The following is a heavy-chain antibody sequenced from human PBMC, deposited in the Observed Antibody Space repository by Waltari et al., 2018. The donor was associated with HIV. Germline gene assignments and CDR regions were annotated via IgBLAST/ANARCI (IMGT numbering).Heavy chain of an antibody. D-gene: IGHD6-19*01. V-gene: IGHV4-39*07. CDR1: GGSISSSSYY. CDR2: IYYSGST. Sequence: QLQLQESGPGLVKPSETLSLTCTVSGGSISSSSYYWGWIRQPPGKGLEWIGSIYYSGSTYYNPSLKSRVTISVDTSKNQFSLKLSSVTAADTAVYYCARIELKQWLVYYFDYWGQGTLVTVSS. J-gene: IGHJ4*02. CDR3: ARIELKQWLVYYFDY.